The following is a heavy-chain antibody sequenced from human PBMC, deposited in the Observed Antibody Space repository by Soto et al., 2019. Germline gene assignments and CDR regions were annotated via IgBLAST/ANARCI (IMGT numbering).Heavy chain of an antibody. Sequence: PSETLSLTCTVSGGSISSYYWSWIRQPPGKGLEWIGYIYYSGSTNYKPSLKRRVTISVDTSKNQFSLQLKSVTAADTALYYCARFSGSYYYAMDVWGQGSTVTVSS. J-gene: IGHJ6*02. D-gene: IGHD6-19*01. CDR2: IYYSGST. CDR3: ARFSGSYYYAMDV. CDR1: GGSISSYY. V-gene: IGHV4-59*12.